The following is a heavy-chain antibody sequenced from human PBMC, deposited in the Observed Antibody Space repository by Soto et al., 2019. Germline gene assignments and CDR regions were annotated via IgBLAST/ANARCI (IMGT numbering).Heavy chain of an antibody. V-gene: IGHV3-21*06. CDR3: ARPGGPASTPEY. CDR2: INHRGSYT. Sequence: VQLVESGGGLVKPGGSLRLTCVVSGFTFSSYSLKWVRQAPGKGLEWVSSINHRGSYTFYSDSVKGRFTISRDNAKNSLYLQMNSLRDEDTAVYYCARPGGPASTPEYWGQGALVTVSS. D-gene: IGHD2-2*02. CDR1: GFTFSSYS. J-gene: IGHJ4*02.